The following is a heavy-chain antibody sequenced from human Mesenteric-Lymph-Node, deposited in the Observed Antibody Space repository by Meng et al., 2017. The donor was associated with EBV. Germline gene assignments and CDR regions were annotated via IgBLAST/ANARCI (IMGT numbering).Heavy chain of an antibody. CDR2: TYYSGSP. CDR3: ARGHLGYYDSSGYLDS. CDR1: GGSIKSSSSY. V-gene: IGHV4-39*07. D-gene: IGHD3-22*01. J-gene: IGHJ4*02. Sequence: QLGLQGSGPGPVKPSVTLSLPCTVSGGSIKSSSSYWGWIRQPTGKGLEWIGSTYYSGSPSFNPSLKSRVTISVDTSKNQISLKLTSVTAADTAVYYCARGHLGYYDSSGYLDSWGQGTLVTVSS.